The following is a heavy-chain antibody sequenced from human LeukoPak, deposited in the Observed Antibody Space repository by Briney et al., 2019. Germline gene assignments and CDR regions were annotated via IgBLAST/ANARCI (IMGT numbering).Heavy chain of an antibody. V-gene: IGHV1-69*13. CDR2: IIPIFGTA. Sequence: ASVKVSCKASGGTFSSYAISWVRQAPGQGLEWMGGIIPIFGTANYAQKFQGRVTITADESTSTAYMELSSLRSEDTAVCYCARDPGQYSSSWLYFDYWGQGTLVTVSS. J-gene: IGHJ4*02. D-gene: IGHD6-13*01. CDR1: GGTFSSYA. CDR3: ARDPGQYSSSWLYFDY.